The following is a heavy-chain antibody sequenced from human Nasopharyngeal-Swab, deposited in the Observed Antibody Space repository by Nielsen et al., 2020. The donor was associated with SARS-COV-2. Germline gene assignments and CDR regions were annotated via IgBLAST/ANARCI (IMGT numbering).Heavy chain of an antibody. CDR1: GYTFSDYF. Sequence: ASVKVSCKTSGYTFSDYFLHWVREAPGQGLEWMGRLNPNTGVANYAQKFQGRVTMTRDTSLSTGYMELSSLRSDDTAVYYCARKKQLVRTFDYWGQGNLVTVSS. CDR3: ARKKQLVRTFDY. D-gene: IGHD6-13*01. J-gene: IGHJ4*02. V-gene: IGHV1-2*06. CDR2: LNPNTGVA.